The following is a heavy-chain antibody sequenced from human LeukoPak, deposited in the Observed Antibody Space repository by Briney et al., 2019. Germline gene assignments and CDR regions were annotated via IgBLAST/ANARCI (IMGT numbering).Heavy chain of an antibody. Sequence: GRSLRLSCAGSGFTFSSYALHWVRQAPGKGLEWVAVISDDGRNKYYADSVKGRFTISRDNSKNTLYLQMNSLRNEDTAVYYCASNYGSGSYDYFDYWGQGTLVTVSS. CDR2: ISDDGRNK. CDR1: GFTFSSYA. V-gene: IGHV3-30*04. J-gene: IGHJ4*02. D-gene: IGHD3-10*01. CDR3: ASNYGSGSYDYFDY.